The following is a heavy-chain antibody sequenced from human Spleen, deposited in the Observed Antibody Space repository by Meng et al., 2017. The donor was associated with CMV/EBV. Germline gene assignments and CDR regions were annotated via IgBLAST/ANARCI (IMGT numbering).Heavy chain of an antibody. CDR3: AIVTMGGYGMDV. CDR2: ISSSSNYI. Sequence: GESLKISCAASGFTVSSNYMSWVRQAPGKGLEWVSSISSSSNYIYYADSVKGRFTISRDSAKKSLFLRMNSLRADDTAVYYCAIVTMGGYGMDVWGQGTTVTVSS. D-gene: IGHD3-10*01. CDR1: GFTVSSNY. V-gene: IGHV3-21*01. J-gene: IGHJ6*02.